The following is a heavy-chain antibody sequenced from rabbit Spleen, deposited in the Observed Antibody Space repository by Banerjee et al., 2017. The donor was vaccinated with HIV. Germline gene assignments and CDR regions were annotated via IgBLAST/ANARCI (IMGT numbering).Heavy chain of an antibody. Sequence: QEQLVESGGGLVQPGGSLKLSCKASGFDFSSYGVSWVRQAPGKGLEWIGYIDPVFGSTYYASWVNGRFTISSHNAQNTLYLQLNSLTAADTATYFCVRFTIVVAGVPTFNLWGQGTLVTVS. CDR2: IDPVFGST. CDR1: GFDFSSYG. J-gene: IGHJ4*01. D-gene: IGHD4-1*01. V-gene: IGHV1S47*01. CDR3: VRFTIVVAGVPTFNL.